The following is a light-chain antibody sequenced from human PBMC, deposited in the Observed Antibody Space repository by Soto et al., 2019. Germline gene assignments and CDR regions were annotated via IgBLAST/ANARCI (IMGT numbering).Light chain of an antibody. Sequence: DIQMTQSPSFVSASVGDRVTITCRASQGISSWLAWCQHKPGRAPKLLIHAASSLESGVPSRFSGSGSGTDFTLTISSLQPEDFATYYCQQTTSFPLTFGGGTKVEIK. CDR2: AAS. CDR1: QGISSW. J-gene: IGKJ4*01. V-gene: IGKV1-12*01. CDR3: QQTTSFPLT.